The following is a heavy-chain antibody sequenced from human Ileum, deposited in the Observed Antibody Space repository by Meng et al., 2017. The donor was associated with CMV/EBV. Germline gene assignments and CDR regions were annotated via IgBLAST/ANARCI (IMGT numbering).Heavy chain of an antibody. Sequence: QLQWSGQGLGKSSETLSLTCTVSGGSIGSYYWNWIRQTDGKRLEWIGRIHTTDSTNYNPSFKSRVTISVDTSKNQFSLKLTSMTSADTAVYYCARDTGTTGTGSLFDYWGQGILVTVSS. D-gene: IGHD1-1*01. J-gene: IGHJ4*02. V-gene: IGHV4-4*07. CDR2: IHTTDST. CDR3: ARDTGTTGTGSLFDY. CDR1: GGSIGSYY.